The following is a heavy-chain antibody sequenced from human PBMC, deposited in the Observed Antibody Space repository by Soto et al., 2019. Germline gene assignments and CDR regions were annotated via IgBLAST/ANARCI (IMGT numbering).Heavy chain of an antibody. D-gene: IGHD2-21*02. J-gene: IGHJ4*02. CDR2: IYPGDSDT. CDR3: ARRTVTAYPYFDY. V-gene: IGHV5-51*01. Sequence: PGESLKISCKGSGYSFTNYWIAWVRQAPGKGLEWMRIIYPGDSDTRYSPSFQGHVTFSADKSISPAYLHWSSLQASDTAIYYCARRTVTAYPYFDYWGQGSLVTVSS. CDR1: GYSFTNYW.